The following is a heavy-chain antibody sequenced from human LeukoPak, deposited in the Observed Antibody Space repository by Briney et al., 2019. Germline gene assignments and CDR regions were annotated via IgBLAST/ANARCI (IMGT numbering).Heavy chain of an antibody. CDR3: ARGVDLTGYHD. CDR1: GGSISSYY. Sequence: SETLSLTCTVSGGSISSYYWSWIRLRPGKGLEWIGYIYYSGSTNYNPSLKSRVTISVDTSKNQFSLNLSSVTAADTAVYYCARGVDLTGYHDWGQGTLVTVSS. D-gene: IGHD3-9*01. CDR2: IYYSGST. J-gene: IGHJ4*02. V-gene: IGHV4-59*13.